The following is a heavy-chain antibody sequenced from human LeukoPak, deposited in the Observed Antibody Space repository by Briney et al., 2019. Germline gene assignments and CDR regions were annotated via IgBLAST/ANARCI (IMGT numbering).Heavy chain of an antibody. D-gene: IGHD3-10*01. CDR1: GGSFSGYY. CDR2: INHSGST. J-gene: IGHJ4*02. CDR3: ARTRRVVRGVITPLDY. V-gene: IGHV4-34*01. Sequence: SETLSLTCAVYGGSFSGYYWSWIRQPPGKGLEWIGEINHSGSTNYNPSLKSRVTISVDTSKNQFSLKLSSVTAADTAVYYCARTRRVVRGVITPLDYWGQGTLVTVSS.